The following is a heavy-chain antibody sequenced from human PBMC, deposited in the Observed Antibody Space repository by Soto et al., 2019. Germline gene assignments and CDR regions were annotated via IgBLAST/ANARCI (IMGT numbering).Heavy chain of an antibody. CDR1: GFTFSNFG. Sequence: EVKLWESGGGVVLPGGSLRLSCEASGFTFSNFGMSWVRQAPGKGLEGVSGLTGNGGTTYYADSVKGRFTISRDNSKNTRSLQMNSLRVDDTAVYYGAQGAQYQQPYQFDFWGQGTLVTVSS. D-gene: IGHD2-2*01. J-gene: IGHJ4*02. V-gene: IGHV3-23*01. CDR2: LTGNGGTT. CDR3: AQGAQYQQPYQFDF.